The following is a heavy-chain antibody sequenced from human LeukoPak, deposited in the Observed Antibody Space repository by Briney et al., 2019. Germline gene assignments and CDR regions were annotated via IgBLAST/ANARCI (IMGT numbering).Heavy chain of an antibody. CDR1: GYTLTELS. V-gene: IGHV3-30*04. Sequence: SCKVSGYTLTELSMHWVRQAPGKGLEWVAVISYDGSNKYYADSVKGRFTISRDNSKNTLYLQMNSLRAEDTAVYYCAREWVQLWFDYWGQGTLVTVSS. CDR2: ISYDGSNK. CDR3: AREWVQLWFDY. D-gene: IGHD5-18*01. J-gene: IGHJ4*02.